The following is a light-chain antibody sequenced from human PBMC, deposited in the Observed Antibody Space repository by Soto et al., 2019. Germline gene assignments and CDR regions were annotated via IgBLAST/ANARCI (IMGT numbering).Light chain of an antibody. CDR2: STN. Sequence: QTVVTQEPSFSVSPGGTVTLTCGLTSGSVSTTSYPSWYQQTPGQAPRTLIYSTNIRSSGVPDRFSGAILGSKAALTISGAQGGDESGYWCMLCGGGGRVVFGGGTKLTVL. V-gene: IGLV8-61*01. CDR1: SGSVSTTSY. J-gene: IGLJ2*01. CDR3: MLCGGGGRVV.